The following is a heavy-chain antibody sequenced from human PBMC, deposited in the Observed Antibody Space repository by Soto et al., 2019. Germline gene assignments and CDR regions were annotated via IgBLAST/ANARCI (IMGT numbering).Heavy chain of an antibody. J-gene: IGHJ4*02. Sequence: PGGSLRLSCAASGFTFSTYSMNWVRQAPGKGLEWVSYISSSSSTIFYTDSVKGRFTVSRDNAKNSLYLQMNSLRAEDTAVYYCAKTPLDYPGYWGQGTLVTVSS. V-gene: IGHV3-48*01. CDR2: ISSSSSTI. CDR3: AKTPLDYPGY. D-gene: IGHD3-9*01. CDR1: GFTFSTYS.